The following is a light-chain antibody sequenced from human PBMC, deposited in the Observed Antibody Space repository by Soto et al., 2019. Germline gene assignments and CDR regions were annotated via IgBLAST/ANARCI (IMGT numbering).Light chain of an antibody. CDR3: QQYGSWT. Sequence: EIVLTQSPGTLSVSPGERATLSCRASQTISSNYLAWYQQKPGQAPSLLIYGTSSRATGIPDRFSGSGSGTDFTLTLSSLDPEDSAIYYCQQYGSWTFGQGTKVEIK. V-gene: IGKV3-20*01. CDR1: QTISSNY. J-gene: IGKJ1*01. CDR2: GTS.